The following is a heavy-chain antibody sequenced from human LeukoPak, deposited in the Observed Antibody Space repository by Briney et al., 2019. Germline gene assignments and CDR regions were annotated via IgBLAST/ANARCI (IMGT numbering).Heavy chain of an antibody. Sequence: NPSETLSLTCTVSGGPISSYYWSWIRQPPGKGLEWIGYIYYSGSTNYNPSLKSRVTISVDTSKNQFSLKLSSVTAADTAVYYCARGSSITIFGVVMSWFDPWGQGTLVTVSS. V-gene: IGHV4-59*01. D-gene: IGHD3-3*01. CDR2: IYYSGST. CDR3: ARGSSITIFGVVMSWFDP. J-gene: IGHJ5*02. CDR1: GGPISSYY.